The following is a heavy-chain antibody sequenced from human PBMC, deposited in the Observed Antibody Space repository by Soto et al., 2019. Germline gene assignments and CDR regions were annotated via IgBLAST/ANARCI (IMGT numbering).Heavy chain of an antibody. CDR3: ARDRRRGSSGGSGAFDI. V-gene: IGHV3-33*01. Sequence: QVQLVESGGGVVQPGRSLRLSCAASGFTFSSYGMHWVRQAPGKGLEWVAVIWYDGSNKYYADSVKGRFTISRDNSKNRLYLQMNSLRAEDTAVYYCARDRRRGSSGGSGAFDIWGQGTMVTVSS. CDR2: IWYDGSNK. D-gene: IGHD2-15*01. CDR1: GFTFSSYG. J-gene: IGHJ3*02.